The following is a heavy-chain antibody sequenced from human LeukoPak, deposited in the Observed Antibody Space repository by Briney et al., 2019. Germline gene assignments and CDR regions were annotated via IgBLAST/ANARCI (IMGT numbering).Heavy chain of an antibody. CDR1: GGTFSSYA. CDR2: INPNSGGT. J-gene: IGHJ4*02. D-gene: IGHD6-6*01. V-gene: IGHV1-2*06. CDR3: ARGEDSSNLIDY. Sequence: ASVKVSCKASGGTFSSYAISWVRQAPGQGLEWMGRINPNSGGTNYAQKFQGRVTMTRDTSISTAYMELSRLRSDDTAVYYCARGEDSSNLIDYWGQGTLVTVSS.